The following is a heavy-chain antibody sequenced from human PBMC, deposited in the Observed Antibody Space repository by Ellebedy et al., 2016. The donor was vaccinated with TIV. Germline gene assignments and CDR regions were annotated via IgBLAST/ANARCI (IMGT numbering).Heavy chain of an antibody. J-gene: IGHJ6*02. CDR3: AKTSGNCYSPRCGLDV. V-gene: IGHV4-59*01. D-gene: IGHD2-21*02. Sequence: SETLSLXXSVSGASISSYYGNWVRQPPGKGLEWIGYISNSGNTKYNPSLKSRVTISVDKSKNQFYLELSSVTAADTAVYYCAKTSGNCYSPRCGLDVWGQGTTVTVSS. CDR2: ISNSGNT. CDR1: GASISSYY.